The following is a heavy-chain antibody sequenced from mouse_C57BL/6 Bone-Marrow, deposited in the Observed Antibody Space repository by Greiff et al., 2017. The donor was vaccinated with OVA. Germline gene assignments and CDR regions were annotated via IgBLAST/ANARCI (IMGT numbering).Heavy chain of an antibody. Sequence: VQLKQSGAELVRPGASVKLSCTASGFTITDDYMHWVKQRPEQGLEWIGWIDPENGDTKYTSKFQGKATITVDTYSNTAYLQLSGLTSEDTAVYYCDDYYFWGRGTAITV. CDR2: IDPENGDT. D-gene: IGHD2-4*01. V-gene: IGHV14-4*01. J-gene: IGHJ2*01. CDR3: DDYYF. CDR1: GFTITDDY.